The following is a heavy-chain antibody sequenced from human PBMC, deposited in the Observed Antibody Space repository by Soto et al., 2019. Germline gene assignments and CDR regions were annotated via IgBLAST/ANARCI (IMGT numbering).Heavy chain of an antibody. CDR2: ISNSGGTT. V-gene: IGHV3-23*01. Sequence: EVQLLESGGGLAQPGGSLRLSCAASGFTFSNYAMSWVRQAPGKGLEWVSAISNSGGTTYYSDSVKGRFTISRDNSKNTVYLQMYSLRVEDTAVYHCARSRLGYCTNGVYYEKYDAFYIWRQGTIATVSS. CDR1: GFTFSNYA. D-gene: IGHD2-8*01. CDR3: ARSRLGYCTNGVYYEKYDAFYI. J-gene: IGHJ3*02.